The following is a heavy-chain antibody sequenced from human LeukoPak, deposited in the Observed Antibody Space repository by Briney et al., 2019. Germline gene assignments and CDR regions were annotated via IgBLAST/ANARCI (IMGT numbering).Heavy chain of an antibody. D-gene: IGHD1-26*01. J-gene: IGHJ6*03. Sequence: GGSLRLSCAASGFTFSSHALHWVRQAPGKGLEWVAVISSDGSYKYYADSVKGRFTISRDNSKNTLFLQMNNLRVEDTAVYYCATNPPQYSGSSYYYYFYMDVWGKGTTVTVSS. CDR2: ISSDGSYK. CDR1: GFTFSSHA. CDR3: ATNPPQYSGSSYYYYFYMDV. V-gene: IGHV3-30*04.